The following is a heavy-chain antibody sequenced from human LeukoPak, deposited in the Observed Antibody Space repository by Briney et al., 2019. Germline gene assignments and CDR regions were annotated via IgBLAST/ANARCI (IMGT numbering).Heavy chain of an antibody. Sequence: SQTLSLTCTVSGGSISSSSYYWGWIRQPPGKGLEWIGSIYYSGSTYYNPSLKSRVTISVDTSKNQFSLKLSSVTAADTAVYYCARQTMVRGLNWFDPWGQGTLVTVSS. D-gene: IGHD3-10*01. CDR1: GGSISSSSYY. CDR3: ARQTMVRGLNWFDP. V-gene: IGHV4-39*07. J-gene: IGHJ5*02. CDR2: IYYSGST.